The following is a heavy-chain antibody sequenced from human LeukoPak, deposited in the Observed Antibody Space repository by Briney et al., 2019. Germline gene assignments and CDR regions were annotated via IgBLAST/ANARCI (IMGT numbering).Heavy chain of an antibody. J-gene: IGHJ4*02. CDR1: GFTFSSYA. CDR2: ISYDGSNK. V-gene: IGHV3-30-3*01. Sequence: PGGSLRLSCAASGFTFSSYAMHWVRQAPGKGLEWVAVISYDGSNKYYADSVNGRFTISRDNSKNTLYLQMNSLRAEDTAVYYCANFPTGPRKFDYWGQGTLVTVSS. D-gene: IGHD4-17*01. CDR3: ANFPTGPRKFDY.